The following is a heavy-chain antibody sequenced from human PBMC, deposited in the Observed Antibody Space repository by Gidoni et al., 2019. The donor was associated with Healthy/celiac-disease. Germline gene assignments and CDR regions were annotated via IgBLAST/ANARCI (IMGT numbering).Heavy chain of an antibody. J-gene: IGHJ5*02. D-gene: IGHD3-22*01. V-gene: IGHV3-21*01. CDR2: ISSSISYI. Sequence: EVQLVESGGGLVKPGGSLRLSCAASGFTFSSYSMNWVRQAPGKGLAWVSSISSSISYIYYADSVKGRFTISRDNAKNSLYLQMNSLRAEDTAVYYCARALYDSSGYYAWGQGTLVTVSS. CDR3: ARALYDSSGYYA. CDR1: GFTFSSYS.